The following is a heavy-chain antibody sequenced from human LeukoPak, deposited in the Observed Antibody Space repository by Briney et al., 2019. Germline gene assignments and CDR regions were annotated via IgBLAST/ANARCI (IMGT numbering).Heavy chain of an antibody. CDR3: ANLSGGNSKDVDF. D-gene: IGHD4-23*01. CDR1: GFTFSTYA. CDR2: ISDSGANT. V-gene: IGHV3-23*01. J-gene: IGHJ4*02. Sequence: QPGGSLRLSCAASGFTFSTYAMSWVRQAPGKGLEWVTSISDSGANTFYADSVKGRFTISRDTSKTTQYLQMNSLRADDTTIYYCANLSGGNSKDVDFWGQGTLVTVS.